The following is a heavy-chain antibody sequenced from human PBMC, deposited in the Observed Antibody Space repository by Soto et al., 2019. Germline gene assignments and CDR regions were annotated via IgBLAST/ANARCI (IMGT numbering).Heavy chain of an antibody. CDR1: GGSISSGDYY. Sequence: QVQLQEPGPRLVEPSQNLSLTCTVSGGSISSGDYYWSWIRQPPGTGLEWIGHIYHSGSTYINPSLKSRVTISVDMSKNQFSLKVNSVTAADTAVYYCARGPSGDKVDYWGQGTLVTVSS. J-gene: IGHJ4*02. CDR2: IYHSGST. CDR3: ARGPSGDKVDY. V-gene: IGHV4-30-4*01. D-gene: IGHD1-26*01.